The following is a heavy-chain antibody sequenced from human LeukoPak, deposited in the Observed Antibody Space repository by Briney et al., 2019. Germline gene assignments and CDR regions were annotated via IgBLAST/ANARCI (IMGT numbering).Heavy chain of an antibody. CDR3: AKGPGSYEYYFDY. J-gene: IGHJ4*02. Sequence: GGSLRLSCAASGFTFSSYGMSWVRQAPGKGLEWVSAISGSGGSTYYADSVKGRFTISRDNSKNTLYLQMNSLRAEDTALYYCAKGPGSYEYYFDYWGQGTLVTVSS. CDR2: ISGSGGST. V-gene: IGHV3-23*01. CDR1: GFTFSSYG. D-gene: IGHD1-26*01.